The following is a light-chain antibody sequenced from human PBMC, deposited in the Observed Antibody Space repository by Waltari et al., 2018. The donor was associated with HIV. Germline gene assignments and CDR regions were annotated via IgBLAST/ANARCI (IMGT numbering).Light chain of an antibody. CDR2: DDS. CDR3: QVWHSKSDHVV. CDR1: KIGTKS. V-gene: IGLV3-21*02. J-gene: IGLJ2*01. Sequence: SYVLTQAPSVSMAPGQTASISCGGAKIGTKSVHWYQQKPGQAPVLVVYDDSDRPSGIPERFSGFNSGNTATLTISRVEAGDEADYYCQVWHSKSDHVVFGGGTKVTVL.